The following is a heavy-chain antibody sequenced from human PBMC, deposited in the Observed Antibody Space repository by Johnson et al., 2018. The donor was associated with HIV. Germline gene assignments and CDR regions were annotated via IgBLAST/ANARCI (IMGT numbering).Heavy chain of an antibody. V-gene: IGHV3-33*08. CDR2: IWYDGSNK. Sequence: QVQLVESGGGVVQPGRSLRLSCAASGFTFNNFAMHWVRQAPGKGLEWVAVIWYDGSNKYYVDSVKGRFTISRDNAENSVYVQMNSLRAEDTAVYYCVRGSSGKYLADFDIWGQGTMVTVSS. D-gene: IGHD3-22*01. J-gene: IGHJ3*02. CDR1: GFTFNNFA. CDR3: VRGSSGKYLADFDI.